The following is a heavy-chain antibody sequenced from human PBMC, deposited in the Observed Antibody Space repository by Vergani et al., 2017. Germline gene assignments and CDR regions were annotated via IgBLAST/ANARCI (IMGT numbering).Heavy chain of an antibody. CDR1: GFDFSQAW. CDR3: VRDVRVSRT. J-gene: IGHJ3*01. CDR2: ISGNNDDV. V-gene: IGHV3-21*02. Sequence: EVRLVESGGGLVKPGGSLRLSCQVSGFDFSQAWMNWVRQSPGKGLEWVSSISGNNDDVYYADSVKGRFTISRDNAKNSLYLHMSSLRAEDTAVYYCVRDVRVSRTWGQGTLVAVSS.